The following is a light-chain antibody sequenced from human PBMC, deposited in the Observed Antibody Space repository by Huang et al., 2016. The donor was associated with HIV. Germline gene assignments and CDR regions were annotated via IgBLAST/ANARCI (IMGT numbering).Light chain of an antibody. CDR1: QTVSNNF. CDR3: HQYGTSVGT. V-gene: IGKV3-20*01. Sequence: EIVLTQSPGTLSLSPGDRATLSCGASQTVSNNFLAWYQHKPGQAPSLLIYAASSRATSIPDRFSGSGSRRDFNLTISRLEPEDFAVYYCHQYGTSVGTFGPGTKVDVK. J-gene: IGKJ1*01. CDR2: AAS.